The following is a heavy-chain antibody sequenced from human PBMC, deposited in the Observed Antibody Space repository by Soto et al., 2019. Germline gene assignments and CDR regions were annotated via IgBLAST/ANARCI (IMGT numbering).Heavy chain of an antibody. D-gene: IGHD2-15*01. CDR3: ARGDCVGGTCYSLAGSFYYYMAV. J-gene: IGHJ6*03. V-gene: IGHV3-74*01. CDR2: INSDGSVS. CDR1: GFTSSHYW. Sequence: EVQLVESGGGLVQPGGSLRLSCAASGFTSSHYWMYWVRQAPGKGLVWVSRINSDGSVSSYADSVKGRLTISRDNVKNTLYLQMNSLRAEDTAVYYCARGDCVGGTCYSLAGSFYYYMAVWGTGTTVTVFS.